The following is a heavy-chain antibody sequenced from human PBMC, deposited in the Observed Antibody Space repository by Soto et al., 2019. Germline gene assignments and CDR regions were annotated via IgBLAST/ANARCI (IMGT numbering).Heavy chain of an antibody. CDR2: IKSESVGGTT. Sequence: EVQLVASGGDLVKPGGSLRLACAGSGFSFRNAWMSWVRQAPGKGPEWIGRIKSESVGGTTDYAAPVKGRFTVSRDDSKNTVYLHMSSLKIDDTAVYYCLGDWLHPWGQGTLVTVSS. V-gene: IGHV3-15*05. J-gene: IGHJ5*02. D-gene: IGHD7-27*01. CDR3: LGDWLHP. CDR1: GFSFRNAW.